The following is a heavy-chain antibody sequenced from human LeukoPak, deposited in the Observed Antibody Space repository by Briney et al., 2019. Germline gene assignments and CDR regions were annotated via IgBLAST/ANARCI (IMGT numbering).Heavy chain of an antibody. D-gene: IGHD3-3*01. CDR1: GGSISSYY. J-gene: IGHJ2*01. CDR2: MYNSGST. V-gene: IGHV4-59*12. Sequence: KTSETLSLTCTVSGGSISSYYWNWIRQPPGKGLEWIGYMYNSGSTNCSPSLKSRVTISVDTSKNQFSLKLSSVTAADTAVYYCARGPITIFGVVIKYWYFDLWGRGTLVTVSS. CDR3: ARGPITIFGVVIKYWYFDL.